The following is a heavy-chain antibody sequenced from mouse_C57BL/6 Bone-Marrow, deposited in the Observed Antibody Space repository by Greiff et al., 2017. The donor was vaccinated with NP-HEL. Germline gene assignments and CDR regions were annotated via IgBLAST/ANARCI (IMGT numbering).Heavy chain of an antibody. CDR3: ARRGLRHAMDY. J-gene: IGHJ4*01. Sequence: EVQRVESGGGLVQPGGSLKLSCAASGFTFSDYYMYWVRQTPEKRLEWVAYISNGGGSTYYPDTVKGRFTISRDNAKNTLYLQMSRLKSEDTAMYYCARRGLRHAMDYWGQGTSVTVSS. V-gene: IGHV5-12*01. CDR2: ISNGGGST. CDR1: GFTFSDYY. D-gene: IGHD2-2*01.